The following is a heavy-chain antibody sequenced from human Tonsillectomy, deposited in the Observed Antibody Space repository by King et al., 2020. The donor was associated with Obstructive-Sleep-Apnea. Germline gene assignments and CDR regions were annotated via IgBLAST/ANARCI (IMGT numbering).Heavy chain of an antibody. D-gene: IGHD3-22*01. Sequence: VQLVESGGGLVQPGRSLRLSCAASGFTFDDYAMNWVRQAPGKGLEWVSGISWNSGYIGYADSVKGRFTISRDNAKKSLYLQMNSLRAEDTALYYCAKAQTTMIVPGGMDVWGQGTTVTVSS. J-gene: IGHJ6*02. CDR1: GFTFDDYA. V-gene: IGHV3-9*01. CDR2: ISWNSGYI. CDR3: AKAQTTMIVPGGMDV.